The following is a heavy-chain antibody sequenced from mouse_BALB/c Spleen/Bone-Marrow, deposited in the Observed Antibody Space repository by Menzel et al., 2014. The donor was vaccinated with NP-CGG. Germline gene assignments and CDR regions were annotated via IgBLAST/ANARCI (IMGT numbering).Heavy chain of an antibody. CDR1: GYTFTEDT. Sequence: VQLQQPGPELVKPGASVKISCKTSGYTFTEDTMHWVKQSHGKRLEWIGGINPNNGGTTYNQKFMGKATLTVDKSSSTAYMELRSLTSEDSAAYYCARSWNYYVMDYWGQGTSVTVSS. CDR3: ARSWNYYVMDY. V-gene: IGHV1-18*01. J-gene: IGHJ4*01. CDR2: INPNNGGT.